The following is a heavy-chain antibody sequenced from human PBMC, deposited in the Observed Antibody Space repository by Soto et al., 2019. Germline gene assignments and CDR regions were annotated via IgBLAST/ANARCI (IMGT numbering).Heavy chain of an antibody. D-gene: IGHD3-22*01. CDR3: ARLTYYYDSSGSASGGWFDP. Sequence: SETLSLTCAVSGGSISSSNWWSWVRQPPGKGLEWIGEIYHSGSTNYNPSLKSRVTISVDKSKNQFSLKLSSVTAADTAVYYCARLTYYYDSSGSASGGWFDPWGQGTLVTVSS. V-gene: IGHV4-4*02. J-gene: IGHJ5*02. CDR2: IYHSGST. CDR1: GGSISSSNW.